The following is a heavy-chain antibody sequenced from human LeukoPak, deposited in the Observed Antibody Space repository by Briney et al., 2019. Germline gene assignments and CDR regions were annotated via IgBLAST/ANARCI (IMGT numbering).Heavy chain of an antibody. Sequence: PGGSLRLSCAASGFTFSSYAMSWVRQAPGKGLEWVSSIGGSGGSTYYADSVKGRFTISRDNSKNTQFLQMNSLRAEDTAVFYCAKASSGWYFDPFDYWGQGTLVTVSS. V-gene: IGHV3-23*01. D-gene: IGHD6-19*01. J-gene: IGHJ4*02. CDR2: IGGSGGST. CDR1: GFTFSSYA. CDR3: AKASSGWYFDPFDY.